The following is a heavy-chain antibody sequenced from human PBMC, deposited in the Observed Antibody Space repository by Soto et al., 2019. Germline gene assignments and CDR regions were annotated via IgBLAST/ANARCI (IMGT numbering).Heavy chain of an antibody. D-gene: IGHD3-22*01. CDR1: GYSISSRYY. J-gene: IGHJ4*02. CDR3: ASSVGEYYDSSGFF. Sequence: NPSETLSLTCAVSGYSISSRYYWGWIRQPPGKGLEWMGSIYHTGRTYYNPSLKSRVTISVDTSKNQFSLKLSSVTAADTAVYYCASSVGEYYDSSGFFWGQGTLVTVSS. CDR2: IYHTGRT. V-gene: IGHV4-38-2*01.